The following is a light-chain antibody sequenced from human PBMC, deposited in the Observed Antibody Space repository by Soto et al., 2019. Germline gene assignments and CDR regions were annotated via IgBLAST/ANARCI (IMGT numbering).Light chain of an antibody. V-gene: IGKV1-17*01. CDR2: GAS. Sequence: DIQMPQTPSSLSASVVDRVTSTFLAGRLIRCALGWYQQKPGTAPKRLIYGASILQNGVPARFSGSGSGTEFTLTISSLQPEDFATYYCLQYNSSPLTFGQGTKVDIK. CDR1: RLIRCA. CDR3: LQYNSSPLT. J-gene: IGKJ1*01.